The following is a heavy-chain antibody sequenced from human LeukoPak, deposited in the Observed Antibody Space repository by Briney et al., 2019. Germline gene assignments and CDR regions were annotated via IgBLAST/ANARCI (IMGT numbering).Heavy chain of an antibody. J-gene: IGHJ3*02. D-gene: IGHD3-3*01. V-gene: IGHV3-21*01. Sequence: GRTLRLSCAVSGFSFSTYSMNWVRQPRAKGLELVSIIRSSCSRIHYADKIQGRFTISRDNAKSSLFLQMNSLRAEDTAVYYCARVGSGATKDDAFDIWGQGTMVTVSS. CDR2: IRSSCSRI. CDR1: GFSFSTYS. CDR3: ARVGSGATKDDAFDI.